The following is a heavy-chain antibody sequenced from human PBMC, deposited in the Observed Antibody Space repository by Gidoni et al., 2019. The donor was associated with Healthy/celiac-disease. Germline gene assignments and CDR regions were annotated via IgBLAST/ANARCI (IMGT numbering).Heavy chain of an antibody. D-gene: IGHD2-15*01. CDR2: IYYSGST. J-gene: IGHJ5*02. CDR3: ASSNCSGGSCHKNWFDP. V-gene: IGHV4-30-4*01. Sequence: QVQLQESGPGLVKPSQTLSLTCTVSGGSISSGDYYWSWIRQPPGKGLEWIGYIYYSGSTYYNPSLNSRVTISVDTSKNQFALKLSSVTAADTAVYYCASSNCSGGSCHKNWFDPWGQGTLVTVSS. CDR1: GGSISSGDYY.